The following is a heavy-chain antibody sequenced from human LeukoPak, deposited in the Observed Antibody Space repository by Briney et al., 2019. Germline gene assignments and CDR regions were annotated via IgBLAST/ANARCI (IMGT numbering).Heavy chain of an antibody. CDR2: TSSSSSYI. J-gene: IGHJ4*02. D-gene: IGHD2-21*02. CDR1: GFTFSSYS. CDR3: ARSICGGDCYYTIDY. V-gene: IGHV3-21*01. Sequence: GGSLRLSCAASGFTFSSYSMNWVRQAPGKGLEWVSSTSSSSSYIYYADSVKGRFTISRDNAKNSLYLQMNSLRAEDTAVYYCARSICGGDCYYTIDYWGQGTLVTVSS.